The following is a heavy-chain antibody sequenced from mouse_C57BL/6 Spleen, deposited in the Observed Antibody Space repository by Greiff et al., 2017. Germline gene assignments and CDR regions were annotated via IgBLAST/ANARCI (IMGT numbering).Heavy chain of an antibody. CDR3: TRDPLTGTNY. V-gene: IGHV1-15*01. J-gene: IGHJ2*01. Sequence: QVQLQQSGAELVRPGASVTLSCKASGYTFTDYEMHWVKQTPVHGLEWIGAIDPETGGTAYNQKFKGKAILTADKSSSTAYMELRSLTSEDSAVYYCTRDPLTGTNYWGQGTTLTVSS. CDR2: IDPETGGT. D-gene: IGHD4-1*01. CDR1: GYTFTDYE.